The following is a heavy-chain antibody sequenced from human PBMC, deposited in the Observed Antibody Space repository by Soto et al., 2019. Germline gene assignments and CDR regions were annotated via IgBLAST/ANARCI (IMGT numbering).Heavy chain of an antibody. V-gene: IGHV4-59*01. Sequence: SETLSLTCTVSGGSINSYYWSWIRQPPGKGLEWIGYIYYSGSTNYNPSLKSRVTISVDTSKNQFSLKLSSVTAADAAVYYCARAYCGGDCYTTRVEWFDPWGQGTLVTVSS. CDR1: GGSINSYY. J-gene: IGHJ5*02. D-gene: IGHD2-21*02. CDR3: ARAYCGGDCYTTRVEWFDP. CDR2: IYYSGST.